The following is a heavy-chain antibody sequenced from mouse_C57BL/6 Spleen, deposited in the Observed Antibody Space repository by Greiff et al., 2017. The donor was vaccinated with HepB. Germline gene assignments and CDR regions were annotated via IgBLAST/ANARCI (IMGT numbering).Heavy chain of an antibody. J-gene: IGHJ4*01. V-gene: IGHV1-85*01. CDR1: GYTFTSYD. Sequence: QVHVKQSGPELVKPGASVKLSCKASGYTFTSYDINWVKQRPGQGLEWIGWIYPRDGSTKYNEKFKGKATLTVDTSSSTAYMELHSLTSADSAVYFCARAASYYAMDYWGQGTSVTVAS. CDR3: ARAASYYAMDY. CDR2: IYPRDGST.